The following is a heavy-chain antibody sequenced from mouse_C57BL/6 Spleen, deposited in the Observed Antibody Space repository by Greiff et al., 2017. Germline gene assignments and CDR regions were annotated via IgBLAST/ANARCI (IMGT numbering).Heavy chain of an antibody. CDR2: INPGDGDT. Sequence: VQLQQSGPELVKPGASVKISCKASGYAFSSSWMNWVQQRPGKGLEWIGRINPGDGDTNYNGKIKGKATLTADKSSSTAYLQLSSLTSEDSAVYYCARGNYSNHYWYFDVWGTGTTVTVSS. CDR3: ARGNYSNHYWYFDV. V-gene: IGHV1-82*01. CDR1: GYAFSSSW. D-gene: IGHD2-5*01. J-gene: IGHJ1*03.